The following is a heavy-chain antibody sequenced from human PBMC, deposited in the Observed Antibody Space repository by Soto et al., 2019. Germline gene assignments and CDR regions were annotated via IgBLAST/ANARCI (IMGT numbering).Heavy chain of an antibody. CDR1: GYTFTSYG. V-gene: IGHV1-18*01. CDR2: ISAYNGNT. D-gene: IGHD2-15*01. CDR3: ARDGYCSGGSCYYYYYYGMDV. Sequence: GASVKVSCKASGYTFTSYGISWVRQAPGQGLEWMGWISAYNGNTNYAQKLQGRVTMTTDTSTSTAYMELRSLRSDDTAVYYCARDGYCSGGSCYYYYYYGMDVWGQGTTVTVSS. J-gene: IGHJ6*02.